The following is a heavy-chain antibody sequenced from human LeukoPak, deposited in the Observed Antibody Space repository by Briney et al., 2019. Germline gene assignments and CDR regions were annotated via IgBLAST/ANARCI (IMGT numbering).Heavy chain of an antibody. J-gene: IGHJ4*02. V-gene: IGHV6-1*01. CDR1: GDSFSSNSAA. Sequence: SQTLSLTCAISGDSFSSNSAAWNWIRQSPSRGLEWLGRTYYRSKLYNDYAVSVKSQITINPDTSKNQFSLQLNSVTPEDTAVYYCARGTAYYYDSSGYYDFDYWGQGTLVTVSS. D-gene: IGHD3-22*01. CDR2: TYYRSKLYN. CDR3: ARGTAYYYDSSGYYDFDY.